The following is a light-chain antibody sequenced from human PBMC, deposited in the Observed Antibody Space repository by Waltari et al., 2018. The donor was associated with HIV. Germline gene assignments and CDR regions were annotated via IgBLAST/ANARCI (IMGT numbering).Light chain of an antibody. Sequence: SSELTQDPAVSVALGQTVKIACLGDSLRKYYASWYRLRPGQAPQLLVYGKNSRPSGIPDRVSASISGNRAVLTITGARAEDEADYYCACWDRSGDYILFGGGTSLTGL. CDR3: ACWDRSGDYIL. CDR2: GKN. V-gene: IGLV3-19*01. J-gene: IGLJ2*01. CDR1: SLRKYY.